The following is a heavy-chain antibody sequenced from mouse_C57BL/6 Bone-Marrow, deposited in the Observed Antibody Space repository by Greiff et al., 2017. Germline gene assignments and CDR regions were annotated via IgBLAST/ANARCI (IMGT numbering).Heavy chain of an antibody. CDR2: IYPGDGDT. V-gene: IGHV1-82*01. CDR3: AREAYYYVSEGAMDY. Sequence: VQLVESGPELVKPGASVKISCKASGYAFSSSWMNWVKQRPGKGLEWIGRIYPGDGDTNYNGKFKGKATLTADTSSSTAYMQLSSLTSEDSAVYFCAREAYYYVSEGAMDYWGQGTSVTVSS. D-gene: IGHD1-1*01. CDR1: GYAFSSSW. J-gene: IGHJ4*01.